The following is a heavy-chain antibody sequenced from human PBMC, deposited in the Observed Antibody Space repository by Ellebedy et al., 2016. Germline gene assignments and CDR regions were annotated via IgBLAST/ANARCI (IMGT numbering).Heavy chain of an antibody. V-gene: IGHV3-48*04. Sequence: GESLKISCAASGFTFSSYSMNWVRQAPGKGLEWVSYISSSSSTIYYADSVKGRFTISRDNAKNSLYLQMNSLRAEDTAVYYCARALHYYDSSGYAPYYYYYYMDVWGKGTTVTVFS. CDR2: ISSSSSTI. CDR3: ARALHYYDSSGYAPYYYYYYMDV. CDR1: GFTFSSYS. D-gene: IGHD3-22*01. J-gene: IGHJ6*03.